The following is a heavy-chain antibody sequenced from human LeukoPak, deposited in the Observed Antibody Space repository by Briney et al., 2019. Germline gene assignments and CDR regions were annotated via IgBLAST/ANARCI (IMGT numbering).Heavy chain of an antibody. CDR1: GGSLSNYY. Sequence: SETLSLTCAVSGGSLSNYYWTWIRQPPGKGLEWIGEINHNGGTNYSPSLNSRLTISVDTSKKQFSLKLNSVTAADTALYYCSRHLAVAGSYYYYVMDVWGQGTTVTVSS. CDR2: INHNGGT. V-gene: IGHV4-34*01. J-gene: IGHJ6*02. D-gene: IGHD6-19*01. CDR3: SRHLAVAGSYYYYVMDV.